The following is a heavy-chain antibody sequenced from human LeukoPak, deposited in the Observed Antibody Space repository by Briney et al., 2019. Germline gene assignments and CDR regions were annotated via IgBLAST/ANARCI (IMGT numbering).Heavy chain of an antibody. CDR2: MNPNSGYT. V-gene: IGHV1-8*01. CDR1: GYTLTSYD. Sequence: GASVKVSCKASGYTLTSYDINWVRQATGQGLEWLGYMNPNSGYTGYAQKFQGRVTLTSDTPINTAYMELSSLRSEDTAVYYCAREPRRFGDWGQGTLVTVSS. CDR3: AREPRRFGD. D-gene: IGHD3-10*01. J-gene: IGHJ4*02.